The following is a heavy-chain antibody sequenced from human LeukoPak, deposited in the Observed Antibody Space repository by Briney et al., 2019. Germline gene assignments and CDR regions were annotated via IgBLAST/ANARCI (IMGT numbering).Heavy chain of an antibody. Sequence: PGGSLRLSCAASGFTFSSYAMSWVRQAPGKGLEWVSAISGSGGSTYYADSVKGRFTISRGNSKNTLYLQMNSLKTEDTAVYYCTTTEGDRYFDWLLSQYYFDYWGQGTLVTVSS. J-gene: IGHJ4*02. CDR1: GFTFSSYA. CDR3: TTTEGDRYFDWLLSQYYFDY. CDR2: ISGSGGST. V-gene: IGHV3-23*01. D-gene: IGHD3-9*01.